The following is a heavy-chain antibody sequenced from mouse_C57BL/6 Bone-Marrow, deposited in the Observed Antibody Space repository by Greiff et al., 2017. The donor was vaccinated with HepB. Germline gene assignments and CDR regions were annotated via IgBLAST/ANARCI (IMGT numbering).Heavy chain of an antibody. D-gene: IGHD1-1*01. CDR1: GFTFSSYA. Sequence: EVQLVESGGGLVKPGGSLKLSCAASGFTFSSYAMSWVRQTPEKRLEWVATISDGGSYTYYPDNVKGRFTISRDNAKNNLYLQMSHLKSEDTAMYYCARGPLYYGYYFDYWGQGTTLTVSS. J-gene: IGHJ2*01. CDR3: ARGPLYYGYYFDY. V-gene: IGHV5-4*01. CDR2: ISDGGSYT.